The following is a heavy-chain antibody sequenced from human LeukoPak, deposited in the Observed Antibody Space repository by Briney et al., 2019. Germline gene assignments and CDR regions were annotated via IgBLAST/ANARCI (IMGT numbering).Heavy chain of an antibody. Sequence: HGESLKISCKGSGYSFTSYWIGWVRQMPGKGLEWMGIIYPGDSETRYSPSFQGQVTISADKSISTAYLQWSSLEASDTAMYYCARHTRYSSSSRVFEYWGQGTLVTVSS. CDR3: ARHTRYSSSSRVFEY. J-gene: IGHJ4*02. V-gene: IGHV5-51*01. CDR1: GYSFTSYW. D-gene: IGHD6-6*01. CDR2: IYPGDSET.